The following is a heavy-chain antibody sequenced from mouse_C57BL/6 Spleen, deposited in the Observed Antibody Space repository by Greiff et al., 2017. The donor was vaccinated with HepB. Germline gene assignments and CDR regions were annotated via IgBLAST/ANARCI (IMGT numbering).Heavy chain of an antibody. J-gene: IGHJ1*03. Sequence: VQLQQSGPELVKPGASVKIPCKASGYTFTDYNMDWVKQSHGKSLEWIGDINPNNGGTIYNQKFKGKATLTVDKSSSTAYMALRSLTSEDTAVYYCARRGTTVVAPYWYFDVWGTGTTVTVSS. D-gene: IGHD1-1*01. CDR1: GYTFTDYN. V-gene: IGHV1-18*01. CDR2: INPNNGGT. CDR3: ARRGTTVVAPYWYFDV.